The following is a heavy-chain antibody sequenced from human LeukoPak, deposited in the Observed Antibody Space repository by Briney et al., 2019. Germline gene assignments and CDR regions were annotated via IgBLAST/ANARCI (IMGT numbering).Heavy chain of an antibody. J-gene: IGHJ4*02. Sequence: GGSLRLSCAASGFTFDDYTMHWVRQAPGKGLEWVSLISWDGVTTYYAHSVKGRFTISRDSSKNSLFLQMNSLRTEDTALYYCARDKTGTGIDYGGQGPLVTVSS. CDR1: GFTFDDYT. V-gene: IGHV3-43*01. D-gene: IGHD1-7*01. CDR2: ISWDGVTT. CDR3: ARDKTGTGIDY.